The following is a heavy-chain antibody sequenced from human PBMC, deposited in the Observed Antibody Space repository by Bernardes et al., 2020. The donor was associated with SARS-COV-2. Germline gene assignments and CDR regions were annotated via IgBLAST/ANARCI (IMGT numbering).Heavy chain of an antibody. D-gene: IGHD6-13*01. CDR1: GFSLSTSGVG. Sequence: SGPTLLKPTQTLTLTCTLSGFSLSTSGVGVGWIRQPPGKALEWLALIYWDDDKRYSPSLKSRLTITKDPSKNQVVLTMTNMDPVDTATYYCAHRSSSWYNTWFDPWGQGTLVTVSS. CDR3: AHRSSSWYNTWFDP. V-gene: IGHV2-5*02. CDR2: IYWDDDK. J-gene: IGHJ5*02.